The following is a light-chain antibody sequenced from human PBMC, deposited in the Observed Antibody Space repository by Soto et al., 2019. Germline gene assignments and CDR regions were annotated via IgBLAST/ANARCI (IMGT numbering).Light chain of an antibody. V-gene: IGLV1-40*01. CDR2: GYT. J-gene: IGLJ1*01. CDR1: SSNIGADYH. Sequence: QSVLTQPPSVSGAPGQRVTISCTGSSSNIGADYHVHWYQHLPGTAPKLLIYGYTSRPSGVPDRFSGSKSGTSASLAITGLQAEDEADYYCQAYDSSMSVLYVFGTGTQLTVL. CDR3: QAYDSSMSVLYV.